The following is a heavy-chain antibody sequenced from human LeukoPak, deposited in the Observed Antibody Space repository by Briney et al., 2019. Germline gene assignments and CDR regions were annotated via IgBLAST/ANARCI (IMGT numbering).Heavy chain of an antibody. CDR3: ARDLRGGTNYFDY. Sequence: SVKVSCKASGGTFSSYTISWVRQAPGQGLEWMGRIIPILGIANYAQKFQGRVTITADKSTSTAYMELSSLRPEDTAVYYCARDLRGGTNYFDYWGQETLVTVSS. J-gene: IGHJ4*02. D-gene: IGHD3-10*01. CDR2: IIPILGIA. V-gene: IGHV1-69*04. CDR1: GGTFSSYT.